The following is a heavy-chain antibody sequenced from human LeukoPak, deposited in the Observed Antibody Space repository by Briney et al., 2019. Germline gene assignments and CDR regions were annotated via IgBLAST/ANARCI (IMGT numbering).Heavy chain of an antibody. J-gene: IGHJ4*02. Sequence: KSSETLSLACTVSGGSIGSYYWSWIRQPPGKGLEWIGYIYYSGSTNYNPSLKSRVTISVDTSKNQFSLKLSSVTAADTAVYYCARGARGYSYGHFDYWGQGTLVTVSS. D-gene: IGHD5-18*01. V-gene: IGHV4-59*01. CDR3: ARGARGYSYGHFDY. CDR2: IYYSGST. CDR1: GGSIGSYY.